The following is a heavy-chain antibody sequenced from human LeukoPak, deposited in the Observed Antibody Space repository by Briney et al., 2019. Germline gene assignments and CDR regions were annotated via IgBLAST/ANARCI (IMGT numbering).Heavy chain of an antibody. Sequence: GGSLRLSCAASGFTFSNYEMNWVRQAPGKGLEWVSYISNSGSTIYYADSVKGRFTISRDNAKNSLYLQMNSLRAEDTAVYYCAKEDTSSWSKYYFDYWGQGTLVTVSS. CDR3: AKEDTSSWSKYYFDY. D-gene: IGHD6-6*01. CDR1: GFTFSNYE. CDR2: ISNSGSTI. J-gene: IGHJ4*02. V-gene: IGHV3-48*03.